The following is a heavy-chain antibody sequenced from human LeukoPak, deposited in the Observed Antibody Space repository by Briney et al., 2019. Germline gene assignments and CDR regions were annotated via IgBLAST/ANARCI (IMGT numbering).Heavy chain of an antibody. CDR1: GYTFTSYD. D-gene: IGHD6-19*01. CDR3: ARAPYSSGWYYFDY. Sequence: ASVKVSCKASGYTFTSYDINWVRQATGQGLEWMGWMNPNSGNTGYAQKFQGRVTMTRNTSISTAYMELSSLRSEDTAVYYCARAPYSSGWYYFDYWGQGTLVTVSS. CDR2: MNPNSGNT. J-gene: IGHJ4*02. V-gene: IGHV1-8*01.